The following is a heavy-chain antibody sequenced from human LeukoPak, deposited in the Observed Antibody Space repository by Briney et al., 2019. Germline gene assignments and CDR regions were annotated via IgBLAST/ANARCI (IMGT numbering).Heavy chain of an antibody. V-gene: IGHV4-39*01. Sequence: SETLSLTCTVSGGSISSSGYYWGWLRQPPGKGLEWIGSIYYTGSTFYNPSLKSRVTISVDTSKNEFSLNLTSVTAADTGVYYCARYGSATVARFDYWGQGTLVTVSS. CDR3: ARYGSATVARFDY. CDR1: GGSISSSGYY. D-gene: IGHD4-11*01. CDR2: IYYTGST. J-gene: IGHJ4*02.